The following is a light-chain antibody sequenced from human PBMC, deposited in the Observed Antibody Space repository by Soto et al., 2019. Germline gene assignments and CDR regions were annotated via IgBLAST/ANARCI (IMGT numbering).Light chain of an antibody. J-gene: IGLJ2*01. CDR1: SSDVGGYNY. V-gene: IGLV2-11*01. Sequence: QSVLTQPASVSGSPGQSITISCTGTSSDVGGYNYVSWYQQHPGKAPKLMIYEVSNRPSGVPDRFSGSKSGTTASLTISGLQAEDEADYYCCSYAGSYTLLFGGGTKVTVL. CDR3: CSYAGSYTLL. CDR2: EVS.